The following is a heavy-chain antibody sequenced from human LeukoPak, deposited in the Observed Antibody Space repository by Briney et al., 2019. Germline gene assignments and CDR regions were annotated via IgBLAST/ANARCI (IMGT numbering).Heavy chain of an antibody. Sequence: GGSLRLSCAASGFTFSSFSMIWVRQAPGKGLEWVSSTSSSSAYTFYAESGKGRSTISRDNAKNSLYLQMNSLRAEDTAVYYCARNGPPDLNYYGSGGYTGIDYWGQGTLVTVSS. V-gene: IGHV3-21*01. CDR3: ARNGPPDLNYYGSGGYTGIDY. D-gene: IGHD3-10*01. CDR1: GFTFSSFS. J-gene: IGHJ4*02. CDR2: TSSSSAYT.